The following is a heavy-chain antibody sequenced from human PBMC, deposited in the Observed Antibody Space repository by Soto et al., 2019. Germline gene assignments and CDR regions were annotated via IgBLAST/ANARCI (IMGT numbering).Heavy chain of an antibody. CDR2: ISGSGGST. V-gene: IGHV3-23*01. CDR1: GFTFSSYA. Sequence: EVQLLESGGGLVQPGGSLRLSCAASGFTFSSYAMSWVRQAPGKGLEWVSAISGSGGSTYYADSVKGRFTISRDNSKNTLYLQMNSLRAEDTAVYYCAKDLTYYDSLTGYSSPEVNDAFDIWGQGTMVTVSS. D-gene: IGHD3-9*01. J-gene: IGHJ3*02. CDR3: AKDLTYYDSLTGYSSPEVNDAFDI.